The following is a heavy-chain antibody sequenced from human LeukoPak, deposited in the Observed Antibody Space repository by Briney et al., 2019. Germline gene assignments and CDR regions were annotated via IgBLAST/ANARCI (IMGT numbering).Heavy chain of an antibody. CDR2: IFPIIGMA. J-gene: IGHJ3*02. D-gene: IGHD6-19*01. V-gene: IGHV1-69*04. Sequence: SLKISCKTSGGTFSRYAISCVRQAPGQRVEWVWKIFPIIGMANYAQKFKGRVKITADKSTSTAYMELSRLSSEDTAVYYCARDHGFGTIAVAVPEAFDIWGQGTMVTVSS. CDR1: GGTFSRYA. CDR3: ARDHGFGTIAVAVPEAFDI.